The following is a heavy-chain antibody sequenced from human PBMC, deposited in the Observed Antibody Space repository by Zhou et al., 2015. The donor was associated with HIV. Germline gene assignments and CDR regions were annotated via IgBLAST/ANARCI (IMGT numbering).Heavy chain of an antibody. CDR3: ARAHGSSGRLDH. J-gene: IGHJ4*02. CDR2: INPNNGDI. V-gene: IGHV1-2*02. D-gene: IGHD3-10*01. CDR1: GYTFTAYY. Sequence: QVQVLQSGAEVKKPGASVNVSCKASGYTFTAYYMHWVRRAPGQGLEWMGWINPNNGDIKYAQRFQGRVTMTRDTSINAVYMQLSRLTSDDTAVYYCARAHGSSGRLDHWGQGTLVTVSS.